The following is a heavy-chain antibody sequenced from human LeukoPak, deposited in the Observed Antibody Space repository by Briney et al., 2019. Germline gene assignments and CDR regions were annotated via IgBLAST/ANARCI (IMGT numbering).Heavy chain of an antibody. J-gene: IGHJ4*02. CDR2: IYYSGST. CDR3: ARSGTTYNYDSSGYYYGY. V-gene: IGHV4-59*01. Sequence: SETLSLTCTVSGGSISTYYWSWIRQPPGKGLEWIGYIYYSGSTNYNPSLKSRVTISVDTSKNQFSLKLNSVTAADTAVYYCARSGTTYNYDSSGYYYGYWGKGTLVTVSS. D-gene: IGHD3-22*01. CDR1: GGSISTYY.